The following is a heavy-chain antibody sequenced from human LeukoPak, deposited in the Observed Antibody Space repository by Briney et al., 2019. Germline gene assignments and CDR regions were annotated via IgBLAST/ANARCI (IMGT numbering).Heavy chain of an antibody. CDR2: ITGSGGST. Sequence: GGSLRLSCAASGFTFSSYAMGWVRQAPGKGLEWVSGITGSGGSTYHADSVKGRFTISRDNSQNTLFLQMSSLRAEDSAIFYCAKGSASGRPYYFDSWGQGILVTVSS. CDR1: GFTFSSYA. J-gene: IGHJ4*02. D-gene: IGHD2-15*01. CDR3: AKGSASGRPYYFDS. V-gene: IGHV3-23*01.